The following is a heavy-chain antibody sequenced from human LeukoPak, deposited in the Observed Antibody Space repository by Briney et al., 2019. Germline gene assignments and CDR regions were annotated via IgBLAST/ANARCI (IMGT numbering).Heavy chain of an antibody. CDR3: ARGLGDYYYMDV. CDR2: INPKSGGT. Sequence: ASVKVSCKASGYTFNGYYMHWVQQAPGQGLEWMGRINPKSGGTNYAQKFQGRVTMTRDTSISTAYMELSRLRSDDTAVYYCARGLGDYYYMDVWGEGTTVTVSS. V-gene: IGHV1-2*06. J-gene: IGHJ6*03. CDR1: GYTFNGYY.